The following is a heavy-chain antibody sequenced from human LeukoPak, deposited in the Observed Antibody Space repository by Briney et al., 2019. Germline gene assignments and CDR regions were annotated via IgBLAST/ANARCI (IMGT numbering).Heavy chain of an antibody. Sequence: ASVKVSCKASGYTFTSHYIHWVRQAPGQGLEWMGLINPSGRMIYPSDSDTAYTQKFQGRVTMTRDTSTSTVYMELSSLRSEDTAVYYCARASIAARSSCDYWGQGTLVTVSS. V-gene: IGHV1-46*01. J-gene: IGHJ4*02. CDR2: INPSGRMIYPSDSDT. CDR1: GYTFTSHY. CDR3: ARASIAARSSCDY. D-gene: IGHD6-6*01.